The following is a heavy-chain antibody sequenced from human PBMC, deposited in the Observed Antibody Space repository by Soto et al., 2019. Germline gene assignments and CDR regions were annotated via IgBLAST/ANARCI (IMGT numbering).Heavy chain of an antibody. CDR3: VRQVSGNYDD. Sequence: EVQLAEYGGGMVQPEGALRLSCVASGFTFSSYDMHWARQAPGKGLEYVTSISSNGGTTYYGNSVKGRFTNSRDNAKNALDIHVGSLRAEDMAGYYCVRQVSGNYDDWDQGTLVTVDS. CDR1: GFTFSSYD. V-gene: IGHV3-64*01. D-gene: IGHD1-7*01. CDR2: ISSNGGTT. J-gene: IGHJ4*02.